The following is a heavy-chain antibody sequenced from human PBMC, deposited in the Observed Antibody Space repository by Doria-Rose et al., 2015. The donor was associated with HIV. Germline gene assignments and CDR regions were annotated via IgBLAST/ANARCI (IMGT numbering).Heavy chain of an antibody. J-gene: IGHJ5*02. CDR2: IKQDGSEK. V-gene: IGHV3-7*03. D-gene: IGHD1-26*01. CDR3: AREVGPRFDP. Sequence: EWVANIKQDGSEKYYVDFVKGRFTISRDNAKNSLYLQMNSLRDEDTAIYYCAREVGPRFDPWGQGTLVTVSS.